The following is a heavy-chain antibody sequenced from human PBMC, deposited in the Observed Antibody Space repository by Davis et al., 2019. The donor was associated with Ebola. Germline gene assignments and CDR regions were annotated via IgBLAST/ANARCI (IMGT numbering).Heavy chain of an antibody. D-gene: IGHD7-27*01. Sequence: GESLKTSCAASGFTFSSYAMHRVRQAPGKGLEWVAVISYDGSNKYYADSVKGRFTISRDNSKNTLYLQMNSLRAEDTAVYYCARPNWGPYYYYYGMDVWGQGTTVTVSS. CDR1: GFTFSSYA. CDR3: ARPNWGPYYYYYGMDV. V-gene: IGHV3-30*04. J-gene: IGHJ6*02. CDR2: ISYDGSNK.